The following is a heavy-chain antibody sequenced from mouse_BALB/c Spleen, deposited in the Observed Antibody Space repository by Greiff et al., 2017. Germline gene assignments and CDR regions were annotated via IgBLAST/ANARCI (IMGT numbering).Heavy chain of an antibody. CDR1: GYTFTSYW. V-gene: IGHV14-3*02. Sequence: EVQLQQSGAELAKPGASVKMSCKASGYTFTSYWMHWVKQRPEQGLEWIGRIDPANGNTKYDPKFQGKATITADTSSSTAYMQLSSLTSEDSAVYFCARSDPWFAYWGQGTLVTVSA. CDR3: ARSDPWFAY. CDR2: IDPANGNT. J-gene: IGHJ3*01.